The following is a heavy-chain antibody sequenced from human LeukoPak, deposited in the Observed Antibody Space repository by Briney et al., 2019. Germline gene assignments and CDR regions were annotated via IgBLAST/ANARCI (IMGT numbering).Heavy chain of an antibody. CDR1: GFTFSNYE. Sequence: GGSLRLSCAASGFTFSNYEMNWVRQAPGKGLEWVSYISSSGSTIYYADSVKGRFTISRDNAKNSLYLQMSSLRAEDTAVYYCARVPSWKGYMDVWGKGTTVTVSS. J-gene: IGHJ6*03. D-gene: IGHD1-1*01. CDR2: ISSSGSTI. V-gene: IGHV3-48*03. CDR3: ARVPSWKGYMDV.